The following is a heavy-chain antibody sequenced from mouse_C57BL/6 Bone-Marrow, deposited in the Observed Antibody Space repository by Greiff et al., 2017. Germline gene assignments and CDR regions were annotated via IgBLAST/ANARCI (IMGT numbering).Heavy chain of an antibody. J-gene: IGHJ4*01. CDR3: TRGGWLLPYYYAMDY. V-gene: IGHV1-5*01. CDR2: IYPGNSDT. D-gene: IGHD2-3*01. CDR1: GYTFTSYW. Sequence: VQLQQSGTVLARPGASVKMSCKTSGYTFTSYWMHWVKQRPGQGLEWIGAIYPGNSDTSYNQKFKGKAKLTAVTSASTAYMELSSLTNEDSAVYYCTRGGWLLPYYYAMDYWGQGTSVTVSS.